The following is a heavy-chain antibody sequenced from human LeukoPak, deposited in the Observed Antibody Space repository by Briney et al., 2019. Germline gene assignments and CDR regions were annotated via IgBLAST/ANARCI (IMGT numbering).Heavy chain of an antibody. CDR1: GYSISSGYY. D-gene: IGHD4-23*01. CDR3: ARFGYGGDSEDY. Sequence: SETLSLTCTVSGYSISSGYYWGWIRQPPGKGLEWIGSIYHSGSTYYNPSLKSRVTISVDTSKNQFSLKLSSVTAADTAMYYCARFGYGGDSEDYWGQGTLVTVSS. V-gene: IGHV4-38-2*02. CDR2: IYHSGST. J-gene: IGHJ4*02.